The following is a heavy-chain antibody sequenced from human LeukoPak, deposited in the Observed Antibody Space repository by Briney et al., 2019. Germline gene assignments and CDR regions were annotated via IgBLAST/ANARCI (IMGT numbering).Heavy chain of an antibody. V-gene: IGHV1-46*03. CDR1: GYTFTSYY. CDR2: INPSGGST. J-gene: IGHJ1*01. Sequence: VASVKVSCKASGYTFTSYYMYWVRQAPGQGLEWMGIINPSGGSTSYAQKFQGRVTMTRDTSTSTVYMELSSLRSEDTAVYYCARGARITIFGVVGFQHWGQGTLVTVSS. D-gene: IGHD3-3*01. CDR3: ARGARITIFGVVGFQH.